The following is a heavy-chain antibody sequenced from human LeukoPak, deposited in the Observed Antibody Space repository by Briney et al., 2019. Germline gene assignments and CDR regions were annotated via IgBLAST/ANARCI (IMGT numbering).Heavy chain of an antibody. J-gene: IGHJ5*02. CDR1: GLTVSSNY. D-gene: IGHD6-13*01. CDR3: ASSRAAASSNWFDP. CDR2: IHTNGNT. V-gene: IGHV3-53*01. Sequence: GGSLRLSCAASGLTVSSNYMTWVRQAPGKGLEWVSIIHTNGNTYYADSVKGRFTISRDNSKNTLYLQMNSLRTEDTAVYYCASSRAAASSNWFDPWGQGTLVTVSS.